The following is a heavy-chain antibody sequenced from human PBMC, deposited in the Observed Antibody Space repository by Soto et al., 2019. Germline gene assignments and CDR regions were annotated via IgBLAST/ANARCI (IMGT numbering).Heavy chain of an antibody. J-gene: IGHJ5*02. CDR1: GFALSTSGVG. CDR2: IYWNDDK. CDR3: AHALRFLEWIWFDP. Sequence: QITLKESGPTLVKPTQTLTLTCTFSGFALSTSGVGVGWIRQPPGKALEWLALIYWNDDKRYSPSLKSRLTITMDTSKNQVVLTMTNMDPVDTATYYCAHALRFLEWIWFDPWGQGTLVTVSS. D-gene: IGHD3-3*01. V-gene: IGHV2-5*01.